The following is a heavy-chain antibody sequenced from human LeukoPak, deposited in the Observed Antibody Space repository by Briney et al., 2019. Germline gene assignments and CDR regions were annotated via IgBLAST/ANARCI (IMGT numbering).Heavy chain of an antibody. CDR1: GGSISDYY. D-gene: IGHD3-9*01. Sequence: SETLSLTCTVSGGSISDYYWTWIRQPPGKGPEWIGYIYYSGSTNYNPSLKSRVTISVDTSKNQFSLKLSSVTAADTAVYYCARTYDILTGYLVWGQGTLVTVSS. CDR2: IYYSGST. V-gene: IGHV4-59*01. J-gene: IGHJ4*02. CDR3: ARTYDILTGYLV.